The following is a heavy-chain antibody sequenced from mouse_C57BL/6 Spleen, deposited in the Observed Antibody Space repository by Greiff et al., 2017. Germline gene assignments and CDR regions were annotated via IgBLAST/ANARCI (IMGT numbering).Heavy chain of an antibody. CDR3: AREKGLPFAY. J-gene: IGHJ3*01. CDR2: VNPSYGGA. D-gene: IGHD2-2*01. Sequence: QVPLQQPGTELVKPGATVKLSCTASGYTFTSYWMHWVKQRHGQGHEWIGHVNPSYGGANYNEKFKSKATLTVDKSSSTAYMQLSSLTSEDSAVYYCAREKGLPFAYWGQGTLVTVSA. CDR1: GYTFTSYW. V-gene: IGHV1-53*01.